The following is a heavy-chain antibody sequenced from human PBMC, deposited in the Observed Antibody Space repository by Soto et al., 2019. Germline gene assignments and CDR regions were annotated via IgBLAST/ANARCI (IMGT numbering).Heavy chain of an antibody. J-gene: IGHJ5*02. D-gene: IGHD2-15*01. Sequence: QVQLVQSGAEVKKPGASVKVSCKASGYTFTSYDINWVRQATGQGREWMGWMNPNSGNTGYAQKFQGRVIMTRNTSISTAYMELSSLRSEDTAVYYCARGRMVDATPSKNWFDPWGQGTLVTVSS. V-gene: IGHV1-8*01. CDR3: ARGRMVDATPSKNWFDP. CDR2: MNPNSGNT. CDR1: GYTFTSYD.